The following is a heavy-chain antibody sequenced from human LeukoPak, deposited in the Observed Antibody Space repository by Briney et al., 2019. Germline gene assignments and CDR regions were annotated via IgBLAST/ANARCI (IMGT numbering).Heavy chain of an antibody. V-gene: IGHV4-59*12. D-gene: IGHD6-19*01. Sequence: PSETLSLTCTVSGGSISSYYWSWIRQPPGKGLEWIGYIYYSGSTNYNPSLKSRVTISVDTSKNQFSLKLSSVTAADTAVYYCARVYPVAGDFDYWGQGTLVTVSS. CDR1: GGSISSYY. J-gene: IGHJ4*02. CDR2: IYYSGST. CDR3: ARVYPVAGDFDY.